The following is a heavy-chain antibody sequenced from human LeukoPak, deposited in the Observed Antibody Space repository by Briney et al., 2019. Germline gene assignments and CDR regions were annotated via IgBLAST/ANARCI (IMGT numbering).Heavy chain of an antibody. CDR1: GFTFSSYW. CDR3: ARGITMVRRIGWFDP. CDR2: IKQDGSEK. Sequence: GGSLRLSCAASGFTFSSYWMSWVRQAPGKGLEWVANIKQDGSEKYYVDSVRGRFTISRDNAKNSLYLQMNSLRAEDTAVYYCARGITMVRRIGWFDPWGQGTLVTVSS. J-gene: IGHJ5*02. D-gene: IGHD3-10*01. V-gene: IGHV3-7*04.